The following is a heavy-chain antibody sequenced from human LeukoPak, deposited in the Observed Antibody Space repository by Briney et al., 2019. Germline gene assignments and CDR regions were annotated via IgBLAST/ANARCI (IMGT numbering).Heavy chain of an antibody. J-gene: IGHJ4*02. CDR2: INQDGSEK. Sequence: PGGSLRLSCAASGFTFSSYWMTWVRQAPGKGLEWVANINQDGSEKYYVDSVTGRFTISRDNAKNSLYLQMNSLRAEDTAVYYCARDKALGATTGSLFDYWGQGSLVTVSS. CDR1: GFTFSSYW. D-gene: IGHD1-26*01. CDR3: ARDKALGATTGSLFDY. V-gene: IGHV3-7*01.